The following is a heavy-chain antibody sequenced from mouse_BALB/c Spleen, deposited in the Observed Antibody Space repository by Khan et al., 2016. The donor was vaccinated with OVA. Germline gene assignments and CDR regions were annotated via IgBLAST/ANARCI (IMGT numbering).Heavy chain of an antibody. V-gene: IGHV3-8*02. CDR1: GDSITTGY. Sequence: EVQLQESGPSLVKPSQTLSLTCSVTGDSITTGYWNWIRKFPGNKLEYMGYIIYTGYTYYNPSLKSRISITRHTSNNQYYLQLNSVTDEDTATYYYARWTDRYAFVYWGQGTLVTVSA. CDR3: ARWTDRYAFVY. D-gene: IGHD2-14*01. CDR2: IIYTGYT. J-gene: IGHJ3*01.